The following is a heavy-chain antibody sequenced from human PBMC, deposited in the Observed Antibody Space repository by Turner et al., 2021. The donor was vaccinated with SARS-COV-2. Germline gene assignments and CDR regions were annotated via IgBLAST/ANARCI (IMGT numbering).Heavy chain of an antibody. CDR3: ARSGYCSSSSCYGYYYYMDV. Sequence: GTFSSYSISWVRQAPRQGLEWMGRIIPILGSASYAQKFQGRVTITAETSTSTAYMELSSLRSEDTAVYYCARSGYCSSSSCYGYYYYMDVWGKGTTVTVSS. CDR1: GTFSSYS. CDR2: IIPILGSA. J-gene: IGHJ6*03. V-gene: IGHV1-69*08. D-gene: IGHD2-2*01.